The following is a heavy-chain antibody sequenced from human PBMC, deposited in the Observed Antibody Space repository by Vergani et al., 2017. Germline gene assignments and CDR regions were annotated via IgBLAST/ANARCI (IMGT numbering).Heavy chain of an antibody. D-gene: IGHD1-7*01. CDR1: GGSFTSYH. CDR3: AGVNKGTKCHRYYYYYKEV. V-gene: IGHV4-34*01. Sequence: QVQLQQWGGGLLKPSETLSLTCVVNGGSFTSYHWTWIRQSPGEGLEWVGDIDHTGRPDYNPSLKSRLTMSVDKSRNQFPLTRNSVTATDTAIYFCAGVNKGTKCHRYYYYYKEVRGQGTAVTVS. J-gene: IGHJ6*03. CDR2: IDHTGRP.